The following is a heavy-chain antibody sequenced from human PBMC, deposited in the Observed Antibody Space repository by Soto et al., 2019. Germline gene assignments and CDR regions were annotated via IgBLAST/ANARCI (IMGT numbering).Heavy chain of an antibody. CDR3: AKSFGYCSSTSCYEIHPSLPDFDY. D-gene: IGHD2-2*03. CDR1: GFTFSSYG. J-gene: IGHJ4*02. CDR2: ISYDGSNK. V-gene: IGHV3-30*18. Sequence: GGSLRLSCAASGFTFSSYGMHWVRQAPGKGLEWVAVISYDGSNKYYADSVKGRFTISRDNSKNTLYLQMNSLRAEDTAVYYCAKSFGYCSSTSCYEIHPSLPDFDYWGQGTLVTVSS.